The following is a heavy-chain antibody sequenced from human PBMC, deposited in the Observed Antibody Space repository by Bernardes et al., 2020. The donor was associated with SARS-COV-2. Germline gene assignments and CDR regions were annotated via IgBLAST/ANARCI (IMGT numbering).Heavy chain of an antibody. CDR1: GFTFSSNW. Sequence: GGSLRLSCAASGFTFSSNWMSWVRQAPGKGLEWVADIKQDGSEKSYVDTVKGRFTISRDNAKNSLYLQMNSLRAEDTAVYYCANGQRLLYWGQGSLVTVSS. J-gene: IGHJ4*02. CDR2: IKQDGSEK. V-gene: IGHV3-7*03. CDR3: ANGQRLLY. D-gene: IGHD6-25*01.